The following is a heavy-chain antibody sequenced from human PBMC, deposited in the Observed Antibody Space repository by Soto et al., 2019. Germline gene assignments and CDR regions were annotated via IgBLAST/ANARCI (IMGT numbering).Heavy chain of an antibody. CDR2: IIPIFGTA. V-gene: IGHV1-69*12. CDR3: ARDHGDYDSPAQKNWYFDL. J-gene: IGHJ2*01. Sequence: QVPLVQSGAEVKKPGSSVKVSCKASGGTFSSYAISWVRQAPGQGLEWMGGIIPIFGTANYAQKFQGRVTITADESTSTAYMELSSLRSEDTAVYYCARDHGDYDSPAQKNWYFDLWGRGTLVTVSS. CDR1: GGTFSSYA. D-gene: IGHD4-17*01.